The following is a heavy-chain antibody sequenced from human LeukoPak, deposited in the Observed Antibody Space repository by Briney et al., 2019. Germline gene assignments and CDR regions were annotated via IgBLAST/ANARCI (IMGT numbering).Heavy chain of an antibody. D-gene: IGHD1-26*01. Sequence: PGGSLRLSCAASGLTFSSYNMNWVRQAPGKGLEWVSYISSTTSTIYYADSVKGRFTISRDNAKNSLYLQMNSLRDEDTAVYYCARYYYGGGYFNYWGQGTLVTVSS. CDR3: ARYYYGGGYFNY. CDR1: GLTFSSYN. V-gene: IGHV3-48*02. J-gene: IGHJ4*02. CDR2: ISSTTSTI.